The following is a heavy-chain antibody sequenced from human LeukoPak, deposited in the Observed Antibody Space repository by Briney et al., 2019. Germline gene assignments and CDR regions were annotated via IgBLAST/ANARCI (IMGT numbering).Heavy chain of an antibody. Sequence: PSETLSLTCSVSGGSISGYYWSWIRQPPGMGLEWIGYIFYSGTTNYNPSLKSRVTISVDTSKNQFSLKLSSVTAADTAVYYCARGNAYYHAKLENYYGSGSYYNSHFDYWGQGTLVTVSS. D-gene: IGHD3-10*01. CDR3: ARGNAYYHAKLENYYGSGSYYNSHFDY. V-gene: IGHV4-59*12. J-gene: IGHJ4*02. CDR1: GGSISGYY. CDR2: IFYSGTT.